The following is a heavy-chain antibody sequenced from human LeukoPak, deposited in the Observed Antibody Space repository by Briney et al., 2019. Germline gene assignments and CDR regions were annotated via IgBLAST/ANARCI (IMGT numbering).Heavy chain of an antibody. J-gene: IGHJ3*02. D-gene: IGHD6-19*01. V-gene: IGHV1-8*03. CDR3: ASLIAVVGRGAFDI. CDR2: MNPNSGNT. CDR1: GYTFTSYD. Sequence: ASVKVSCKASGYTFTSYDINWVRQATGQGLEWMGWMNPNSGNTGYAQKFQGRVTITRNTSISTAYMELSSLRSEDTAVYYCASLIAVVGRGAFDIWGQGTIVTVSS.